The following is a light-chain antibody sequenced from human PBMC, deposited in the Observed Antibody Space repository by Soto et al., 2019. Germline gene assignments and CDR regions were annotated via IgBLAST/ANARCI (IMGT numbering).Light chain of an antibody. V-gene: IGKV1-39*01. CDR3: QQGNNTPLT. CDR1: QRVGSY. CDR2: SAS. J-gene: IGKJ1*01. Sequence: DIQMTQSPSSLSASVGDRVTITCRASQRVGSYLNWYQQKQGKAPTLLIYSASELQSGVSSRFSGSGSGTDLTLTIRNLQPEDFAVYYYQQGNNTPLTFGQGTKVEI.